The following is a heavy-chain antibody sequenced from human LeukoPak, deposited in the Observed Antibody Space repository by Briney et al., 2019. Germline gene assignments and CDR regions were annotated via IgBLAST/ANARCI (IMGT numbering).Heavy chain of an antibody. V-gene: IGHV1-46*01. CDR3: ARIKRSGYYLGDGLDM. CDR2: INPSGGST. J-gene: IGHJ3*02. D-gene: IGHD3-22*01. CDR1: GGTFSSYA. Sequence: RASVKVSCKASGGTFSSYAISWVRQAPGQGLEWMGIINPSGGSTSYAQKFQGRVTMTRDMSTSTVYMELSSLRSEDTAVYYCARIKRSGYYLGDGLDMWGQGTMVTVSS.